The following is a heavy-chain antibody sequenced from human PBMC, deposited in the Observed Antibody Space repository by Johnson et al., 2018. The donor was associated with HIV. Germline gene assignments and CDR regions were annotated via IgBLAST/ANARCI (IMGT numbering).Heavy chain of an antibody. J-gene: IGHJ3*02. Sequence: VQLVESGGDLIQPGGSLRLSCAASWFTVSSNYMSWVRQAPGKGLEWVSVIYSGGSTYYADSVKGRFTISRDNSKNTLYLQMNSLRAEDTAVYYCARDLLIAYCGGDCWDAFDIWGQGTMVTVSS. V-gene: IGHV3-66*03. D-gene: IGHD2-21*02. CDR3: ARDLLIAYCGGDCWDAFDI. CDR2: IYSGGST. CDR1: WFTVSSNY.